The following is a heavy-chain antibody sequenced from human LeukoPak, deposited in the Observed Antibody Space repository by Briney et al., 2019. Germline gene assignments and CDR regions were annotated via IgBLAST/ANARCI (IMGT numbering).Heavy chain of an antibody. CDR3: ARDNSVGDNAWWFDP. V-gene: IGHV4-4*07. CDR1: GGSISTFY. J-gene: IGHJ5*02. D-gene: IGHD1-26*01. CDR2: IYTSGST. Sequence: SETLSLTCSVSGGSISTFYWSWIRQPAGKGLEWIGRIYTSGSTNYNPSLKSRVTMSVDTSKNQFSLKLSSVTAADTAIYYCARDNSVGDNAWWFDPWGQGTLVTVSS.